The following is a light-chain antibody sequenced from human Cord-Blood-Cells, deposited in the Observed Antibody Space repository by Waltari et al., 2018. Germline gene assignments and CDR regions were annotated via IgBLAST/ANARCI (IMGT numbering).Light chain of an antibody. Sequence: QSALTQPASVSGSPGQSITISCTGTSSDVGSYNLVYWYQQHPGKAPNLMIYEGSKRTSGLSSRFTGSQAGNTSSRTVSGLRAEDGADYYCCSYAGSSTLVFGGGTKLTVL. V-gene: IGLV2-23*01. CDR2: EGS. CDR1: SSDVGSYNL. CDR3: CSYAGSSTLV. J-gene: IGLJ3*02.